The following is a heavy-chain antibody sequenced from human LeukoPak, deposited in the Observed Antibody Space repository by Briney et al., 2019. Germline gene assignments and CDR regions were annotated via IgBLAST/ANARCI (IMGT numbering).Heavy chain of an antibody. Sequence: PSETLSLTCSVSRGAVNNPAVYWVWIRQPPGKGLECLGGIYNRGDTFSNPSLVSRVDFSIDTSKDQFSLSLMSVTAADTAIYYCARQGVLYGFDFWGQGIPVTVSS. V-gene: IGHV4-39*01. J-gene: IGHJ4*02. CDR3: ARQGVLYGFDF. CDR1: RGAVNNPAVY. D-gene: IGHD3-16*01. CDR2: IYNRGDT.